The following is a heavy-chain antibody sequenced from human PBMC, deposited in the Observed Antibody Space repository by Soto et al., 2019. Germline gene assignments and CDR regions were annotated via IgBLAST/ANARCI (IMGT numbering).Heavy chain of an antibody. CDR2: IDVGSGNT. D-gene: IGHD4-17*01. CDR3: SSSLCGFDYGHYNDY. V-gene: IGHV1-58*02. J-gene: IGHJ4*02. Sequence: ASVKVSCKASGFTFTSSAMQWVRQARGQRLERIEWIDVGSGNTNYAQTFEERVTITRAMATGTASVELSSLRSEVTAEYSCSSSLCGFDYGHYNDYWGQGTLVPDSS. CDR1: GFTFTSSA.